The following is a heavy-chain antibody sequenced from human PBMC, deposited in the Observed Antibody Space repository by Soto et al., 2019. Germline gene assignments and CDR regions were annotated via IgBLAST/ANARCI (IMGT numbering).Heavy chain of an antibody. V-gene: IGHV1-18*01. J-gene: IGHJ5*02. Sequence: GKGLEWMGWISAYNGNTNYAQKLQGRVTMTTDTSTSTAYMELRSLRSDDTAVYYCARDPPYSSGWYAGFDPRRQGTLVTVSS. CDR3: ARDPPYSSGWYAGFDP. D-gene: IGHD6-19*01. CDR2: ISAYNGNT.